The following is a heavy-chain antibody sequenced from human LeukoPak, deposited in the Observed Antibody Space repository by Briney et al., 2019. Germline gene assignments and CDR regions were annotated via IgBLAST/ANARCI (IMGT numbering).Heavy chain of an antibody. CDR3: AGLGYDFWSGYYTAYYGMDV. V-gene: IGHV4-34*01. D-gene: IGHD3-3*01. CDR1: GGSFGGYY. Sequence: SETLSLTCAVYGGSFGGYYWNWIRQPPGKGLEWIGDINQSGSTNYNPSLKSRVTISLDTSKNQFSLKLSSVTAADTAVYYCAGLGYDFWSGYYTAYYGMDVWGQGTTVTVSS. J-gene: IGHJ6*02. CDR2: INQSGST.